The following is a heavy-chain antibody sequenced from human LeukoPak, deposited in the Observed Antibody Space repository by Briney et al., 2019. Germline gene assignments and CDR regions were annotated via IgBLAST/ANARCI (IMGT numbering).Heavy chain of an antibody. CDR1: GFTFSDYD. V-gene: IGHV3-11*04. Sequence: GGSLRLSCAASGFTFSDYDMSWIRQAPGKGLEWISYISSSGSNIYYADSVKGRFTISRDNSKETLYLQMSSLRAEDMAVYYCARGQRVLFDYWGQGTLVTVSS. CDR2: ISSSGSNI. D-gene: IGHD6-25*01. CDR3: ARGQRVLFDY. J-gene: IGHJ4*02.